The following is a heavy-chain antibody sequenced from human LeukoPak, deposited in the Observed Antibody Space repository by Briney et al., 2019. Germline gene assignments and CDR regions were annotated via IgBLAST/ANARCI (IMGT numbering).Heavy chain of an antibody. V-gene: IGHV4-39*01. Sequence: SQTLSLTCTVSGGSISSGSYYWGWIRQPPGKGLEWIGSVYHSGSTYYNPSLKSRVTISIDTSKNQFSLKLTSVTAADTAVYYCARHGYCGGDCYLFDYWGQGTLVTVSS. CDR2: VYHSGST. D-gene: IGHD2-21*01. CDR1: GGSISSGSYY. CDR3: ARHGYCGGDCYLFDY. J-gene: IGHJ4*02.